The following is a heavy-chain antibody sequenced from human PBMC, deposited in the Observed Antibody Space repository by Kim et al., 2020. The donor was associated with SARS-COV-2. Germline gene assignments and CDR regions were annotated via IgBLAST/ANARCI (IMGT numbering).Heavy chain of an antibody. CDR3: AKRYCGGGSCYSDY. D-gene: IGHD2-15*01. V-gene: IGHV3-23*01. CDR1: GFTFSSYA. Sequence: GGSLRLSCAASGFTFSSYAMNWVRQAPGKGLEWVSVISGSGSITYYADSVKGRFTISRDNSKNTLYLQMNSLRAEDTAVYYCAKRYCGGGSCYSDYWGQGTLVTVSS. J-gene: IGHJ4*02. CDR2: ISGSGSIT.